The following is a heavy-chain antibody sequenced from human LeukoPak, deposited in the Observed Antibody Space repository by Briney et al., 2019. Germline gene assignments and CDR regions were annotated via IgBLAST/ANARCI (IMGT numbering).Heavy chain of an antibody. CDR3: ARYCTSTSCYGQNSYYGLDV. V-gene: IGHV3-30*03. CDR2: ISYDGSNK. D-gene: IGHD2-2*01. Sequence: GGSLRLSCAASGFTFSSYGLHWVRQAPGKGLEWVAVISYDGSNKYYADSVKGRFTISRDNSKNTLYLEMDTLRVEDTAKYYCARYCTSTSCYGQNSYYGLDVWGQGTTVTVSS. CDR1: GFTFSSYG. J-gene: IGHJ6*02.